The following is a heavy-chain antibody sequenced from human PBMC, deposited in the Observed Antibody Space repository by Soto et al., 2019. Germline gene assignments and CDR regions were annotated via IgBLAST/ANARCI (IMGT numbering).Heavy chain of an antibody. CDR1: GFTFSNAW. CDR2: IKSKTDGGTT. CDR3: TTVVDIVVVVAAPGSDY. Sequence: GGSLRLSCAASGFTFSNAWMNWVRQAPGKGLEWVGRIKSKTDGGTTDYAAPVKGRFTISRDDSKNTLYLQMNSLKTEDTAVYYCTTVVDIVVVVAAPGSDYWGQGTLVTVSS. V-gene: IGHV3-15*07. D-gene: IGHD2-15*01. J-gene: IGHJ4*02.